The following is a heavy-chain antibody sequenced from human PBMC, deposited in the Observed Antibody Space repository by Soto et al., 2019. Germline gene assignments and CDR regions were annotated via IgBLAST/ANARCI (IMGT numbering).Heavy chain of an antibody. CDR1: GFTFTNAW. CDR3: AAGLGRVDTES. D-gene: IGHD3-3*01. J-gene: IGHJ5*02. CDR2: IKSKPSGGTT. V-gene: IGHV3-15*01. Sequence: GGSLRLSXEGSGFTFTNAWMTWVRQAPGKGLEWVGRIKSKPSGGTTDYNAPVKGRFTISRDDSRNTVYMQMNSLKTEDTGVYYCAAGLGRVDTESWGQGTLVTVSS.